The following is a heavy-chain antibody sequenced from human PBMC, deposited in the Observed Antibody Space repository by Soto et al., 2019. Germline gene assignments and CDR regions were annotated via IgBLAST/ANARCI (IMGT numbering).Heavy chain of an antibody. J-gene: IGHJ4*02. Sequence: PGGSLRLSCAASGFTFSSYAMSWVRQAPGKGLEWVSAISGSGGSTYYADSVKGRFTISRDNSKNTLYLQMNSLRAEDTAVYYCAKDLGYCSGGSCYAPGYFDYWGQGTLVTVS. CDR3: AKDLGYCSGGSCYAPGYFDY. D-gene: IGHD2-15*01. V-gene: IGHV3-23*01. CDR1: GFTFSSYA. CDR2: ISGSGGST.